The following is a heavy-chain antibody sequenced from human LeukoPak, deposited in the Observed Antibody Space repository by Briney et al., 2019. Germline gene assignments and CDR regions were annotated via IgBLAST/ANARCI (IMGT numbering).Heavy chain of an antibody. J-gene: IGHJ4*02. CDR2: ISVSGGIT. V-gene: IGHV3-23*01. CDR3: AKGGEYCSGVSCYTFDY. CDR1: GFTFSSYA. D-gene: IGHD2-15*01. Sequence: GGSLRLSCAASGFTFSSYAMSWVRQAPGKGLEWVSTISVSGGITYYADSVKVRFTISRDNSKNTLYLQMNSLRAEDTAVYYCAKGGEYCSGVSCYTFDYWGQGTLVTVSS.